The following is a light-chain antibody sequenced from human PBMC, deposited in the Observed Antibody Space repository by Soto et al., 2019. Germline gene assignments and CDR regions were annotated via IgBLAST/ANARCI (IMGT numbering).Light chain of an antibody. CDR3: CSYAHSSTFDVV. CDR1: SSDVGSYNL. V-gene: IGLV2-23*03. Sequence: QSALTQAASVSGSPGQSITISCTGTSSDVGSYNLVSWYQQHPGKAPKLMIYEGSKRPSGVSNRFSGSKSGNTASLTISGLQAEDEADYYCCSYAHSSTFDVVFGGGTKLTVL. CDR2: EGS. J-gene: IGLJ2*01.